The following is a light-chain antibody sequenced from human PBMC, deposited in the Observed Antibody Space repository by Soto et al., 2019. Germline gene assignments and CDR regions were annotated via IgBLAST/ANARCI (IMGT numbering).Light chain of an antibody. Sequence: QSALTQPASVSGSPGQSITISCTGTSSDVGGYNYVSWYKQHPGKAPKLMIYEVSNRPSGVSNRFSGSKSCNTASLTISGLQAEDEADYYCSSYTSSSTLYVFGTGTKLTVL. V-gene: IGLV2-14*01. J-gene: IGLJ1*01. CDR2: EVS. CDR3: SSYTSSSTLYV. CDR1: SSDVGGYNY.